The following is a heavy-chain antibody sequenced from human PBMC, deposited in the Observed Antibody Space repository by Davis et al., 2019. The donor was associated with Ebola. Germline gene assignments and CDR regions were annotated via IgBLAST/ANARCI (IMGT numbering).Heavy chain of an antibody. Sequence: ASVQVPCQASVYTFTGYYMLWVRQAPGQGLEWMGWINPNSGGTNYPQKFQGWVTMTRDTSISTAYMELSRLRSDDTAVYYCARGGRVGSSSPLDVWGQGTTVTVSS. CDR3: ARGGRVGSSSPLDV. V-gene: IGHV1-2*04. CDR1: VYTFTGYY. CDR2: INPNSGGT. D-gene: IGHD6-6*01. J-gene: IGHJ6*02.